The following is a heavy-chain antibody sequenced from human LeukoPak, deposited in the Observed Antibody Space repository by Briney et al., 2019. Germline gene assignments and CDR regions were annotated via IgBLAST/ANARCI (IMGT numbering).Heavy chain of an antibody. V-gene: IGHV1-69*13. Sequence: SVKVSCKASGGTFSSYAISWVRQAPGQGLEWMGGIIPIFGTANYAQKFQGRVTITADESTSTAYMELSSLRSEDTAVYYCAKWGDYDVLTGYYVSDYWGQGTLVTVSS. CDR2: IIPIFGTA. CDR3: AKWGDYDVLTGYYVSDY. D-gene: IGHD3-9*01. CDR1: GGTFSSYA. J-gene: IGHJ4*02.